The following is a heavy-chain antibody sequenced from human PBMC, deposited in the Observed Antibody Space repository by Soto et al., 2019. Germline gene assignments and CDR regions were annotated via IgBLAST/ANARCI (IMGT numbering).Heavy chain of an antibody. CDR1: GGSFSGYY. Sequence: QVQLQQWGAGLLKPSETLSLTCAVYGGSFSGYYWSWIRQPPGKGLEWIGEINHSGSTNYNPSLKSRVTISVDTSKNQFSLKLSSVTAADTAVYYCARGRGIYGSGSPRGSRNWFDPWGQGTLVTVSS. CDR2: INHSGST. J-gene: IGHJ5*02. CDR3: ARGRGIYGSGSPRGSRNWFDP. D-gene: IGHD3-10*01. V-gene: IGHV4-34*01.